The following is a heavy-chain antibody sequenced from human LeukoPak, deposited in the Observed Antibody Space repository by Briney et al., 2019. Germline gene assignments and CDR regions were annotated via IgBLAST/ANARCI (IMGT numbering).Heavy chain of an antibody. V-gene: IGHV3-66*01. CDR2: MFGRGSK. CDR3: AKGGAAGIFGEFDY. J-gene: IGHJ4*02. D-gene: IGHD6-13*01. CDR1: ELTVSSNH. Sequence: PGGSLRLSCASSELTVSSNHMTWVRQAPGKGLEWVSLMFGRGSKYYTDSVKGRFTISRDSSKNTLYLQMNSLRAEDAAVYYCAKGGAAGIFGEFDYWGQGTLVTVSS.